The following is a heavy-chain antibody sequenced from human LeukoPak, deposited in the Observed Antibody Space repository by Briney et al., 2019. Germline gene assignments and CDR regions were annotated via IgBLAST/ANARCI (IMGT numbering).Heavy chain of an antibody. V-gene: IGHV3-30*14. CDR1: GFTFSSYA. CDR2: ISYDGSNK. CDR3: AREGGYYGMDV. J-gene: IGHJ6*02. Sequence: GRSLRLSCAASGFTFSSYAMHWVRQAPGKGLEWVAVISYDGSNKYYADSVKGRFTISRDISKNTLYFQMNSLRAEDTAVYYCAREGGYYGMDVWGQGTTVTVSS.